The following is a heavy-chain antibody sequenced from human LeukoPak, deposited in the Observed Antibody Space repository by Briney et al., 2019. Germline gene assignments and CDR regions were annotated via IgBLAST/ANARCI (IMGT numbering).Heavy chain of an antibody. CDR3: ARGDYYYMDV. CDR2: IIPIFATA. Sequence: ASVKVSCKASGGTFSNYVINWVRQAPGQGLEWMGGIIPIFATADYAQKFQGRVTITADESTSTAYMELSSLRSEDTAVYYCARGDYYYMDVWGKGTTVTVSS. V-gene: IGHV1-69*01. CDR1: GGTFSNYV. J-gene: IGHJ6*03.